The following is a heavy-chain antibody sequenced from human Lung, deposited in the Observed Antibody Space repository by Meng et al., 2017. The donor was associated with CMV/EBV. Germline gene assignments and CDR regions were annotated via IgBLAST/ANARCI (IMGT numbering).Heavy chain of an antibody. D-gene: IGHD1-1*01. CDR3: AKVAESTTSPYNYFGA. CDR1: GFTFSNYG. J-gene: IGHJ5*02. V-gene: IGHV3-30*02. Sequence: GGSXRLXCEASGFTFSNYGMHWVRQAPGKGLEWVAYIRFDATQTYYSDSVKGRFAIFRDNSKNTLYLQMHSLTTEDTAMFYCAKVAESTTSPYNYFGAWGQGTXVTVSS. CDR2: IRFDATQT.